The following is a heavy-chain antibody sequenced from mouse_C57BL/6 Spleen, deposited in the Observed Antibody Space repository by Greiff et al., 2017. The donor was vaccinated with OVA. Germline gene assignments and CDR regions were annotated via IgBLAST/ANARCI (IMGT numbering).Heavy chain of an antibody. CDR2: ISDGGSYT. Sequence: EVHLVESGGGLVKPGGSLKLSCAASGFTFSSYAMSWVRQTPEKRLEWVATISDGGSYTYYPDNVKGRFTISRDNAKNNLYLQMSHLKSEDTAMYYCARAYYYGSSSLYYFDYWGQGTTLTVSS. V-gene: IGHV5-4*01. J-gene: IGHJ2*01. CDR3: ARAYYYGSSSLYYFDY. CDR1: GFTFSSYA. D-gene: IGHD1-1*01.